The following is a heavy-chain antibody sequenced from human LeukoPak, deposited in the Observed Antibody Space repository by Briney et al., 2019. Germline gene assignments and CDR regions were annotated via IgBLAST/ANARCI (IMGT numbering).Heavy chain of an antibody. CDR1: GGSISSSSYY. CDR2: IYYSGST. CDR3: ARDYDFWSGYSLRPYYYMDV. J-gene: IGHJ6*03. D-gene: IGHD3-3*01. V-gene: IGHV4-39*07. Sequence: SETLSLTCTVAGGSISSSSYYWGWIRQPPGKGLEWIGSIYYSGSTYYNPSLKIRVTISVDTSKNQFSLKLSFVTAADTAVYYCARDYDFWSGYSLRPYYYMDVWGKGTTVTVSS.